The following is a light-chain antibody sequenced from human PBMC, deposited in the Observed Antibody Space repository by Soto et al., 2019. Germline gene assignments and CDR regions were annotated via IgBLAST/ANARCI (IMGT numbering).Light chain of an antibody. CDR3: QQYNSYPWT. CDR2: DAS. J-gene: IGKJ1*01. V-gene: IGKV1-5*01. CDR1: QSIRSW. Sequence: DIQMTQSPSTLSASVGDRVTITCRASQSIRSWLAWYQQKPGKAPKLLIYDASSLESGVPSRFSGSGSGTEFTLTIGSRKPDDFATYYCQQYNSYPWTFGPGTKVDIK.